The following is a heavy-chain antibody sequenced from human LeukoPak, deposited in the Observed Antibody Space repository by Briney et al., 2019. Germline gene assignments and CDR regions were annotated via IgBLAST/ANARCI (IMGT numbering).Heavy chain of an antibody. J-gene: IGHJ4*02. CDR3: AKRGDFTGTDCYYFDY. CDR2: ISSSGSTV. V-gene: IGHV3-48*03. CDR1: GFTFSNYE. D-gene: IGHD2-21*02. Sequence: GGSLRLSCAASGFTFSNYEMNWVRQAPGKGLEWVSTISSSGSTVYYADSVKGRFTISRDNSKNTLYLQMTSLRGDDTAVYYCAKRGDFTGTDCYYFDYWGQGTSVTVSS.